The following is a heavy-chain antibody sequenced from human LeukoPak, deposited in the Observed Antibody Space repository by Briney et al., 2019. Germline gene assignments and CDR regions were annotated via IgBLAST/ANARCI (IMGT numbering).Heavy chain of an antibody. D-gene: IGHD3-16*02. CDR3: TKDRLGELSLAGGFDY. V-gene: IGHV3-21*04. CDR2: ISSSSSFI. Sequence: AGGSLRLSCAASGFTFGSYSMNWVRQVPGKGPEWVSSISSSSSFIYYADSVKGRFTISRDNAKNSLYLQMNSLRAEDTALYYCTKDRLGELSLAGGFDYWGQGTLVTVSS. CDR1: GFTFGSYS. J-gene: IGHJ4*02.